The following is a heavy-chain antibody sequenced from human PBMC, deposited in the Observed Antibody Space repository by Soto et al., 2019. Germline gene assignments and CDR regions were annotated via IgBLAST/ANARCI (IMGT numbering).Heavy chain of an antibody. CDR3: ARATNPTTVSTPWFDP. J-gene: IGHJ5*02. CDR2: IYHSGST. D-gene: IGHD4-17*01. CDR1: GYSISSGYY. V-gene: IGHV4-38-2*01. Sequence: ETLSLTCAVSGYSISSGYYWGWIRQPPGKGLDWIGSIYHSGSTFYNPSLKSRVTISVDTSKNQFSLKLTSVTAADTAVYYCARATNPTTVSTPWFDPWGQGTLVTVSS.